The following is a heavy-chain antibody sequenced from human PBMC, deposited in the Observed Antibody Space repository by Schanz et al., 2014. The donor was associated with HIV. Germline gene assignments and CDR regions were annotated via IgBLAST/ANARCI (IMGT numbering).Heavy chain of an antibody. J-gene: IGHJ6*02. CDR2: LSYDGINK. CDR1: GFAFNNYA. Sequence: QVQLVESGGGVVQPGGSLRLSCAASGFAFNNYAMTWVRQAPGKGLEWVAVLSYDGINKYFADSVKGRFTISRDNSKNTLYLQVKSLRAEDTAVYYCAKDANYYDTKYRGKGNYYHYYGMDVWGQGTTVTVSS. CDR3: AKDANYYDTKYRGKGNYYHYYGMDV. V-gene: IGHV3-30*18. D-gene: IGHD3-22*01.